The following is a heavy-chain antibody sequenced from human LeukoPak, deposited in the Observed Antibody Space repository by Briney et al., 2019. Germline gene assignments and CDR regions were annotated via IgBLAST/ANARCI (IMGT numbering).Heavy chain of an antibody. D-gene: IGHD4-17*01. CDR3: AKDLTTVTTQGDY. Sequence: GGSLRLSCAASGFTFSSYGMHWVRQTPGKGLEWVAFILYDGSDKYYADSVKGRFTISRDNSKNTLYLQMNSLRVDDTAVYYCAKDLTTVTTQGDYWGQGTLVTVSS. V-gene: IGHV3-30*02. CDR2: ILYDGSDK. J-gene: IGHJ4*02. CDR1: GFTFSSYG.